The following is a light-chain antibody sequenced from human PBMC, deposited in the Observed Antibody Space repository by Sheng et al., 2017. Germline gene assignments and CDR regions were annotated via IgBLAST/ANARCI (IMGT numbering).Light chain of an antibody. J-gene: IGLJ2*01. V-gene: IGLV1-44*01. CDR3: AAWDDSLSGLV. CDR1: SSDIGRRA. CDR2: NTH. Sequence: QSVLTQPPSASGAPGQRVTISCSGSSSDIGRRAVNWYKQFPGTAPSSSMYNTHERPSGVPDRFSGSKSGTSASLTISGLHSDDEAHYYCAAWDDSLSGLVLGGGTKLTVL.